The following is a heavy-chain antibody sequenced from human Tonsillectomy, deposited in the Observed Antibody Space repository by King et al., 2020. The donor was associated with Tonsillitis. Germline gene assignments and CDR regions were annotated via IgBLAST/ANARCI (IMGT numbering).Heavy chain of an antibody. V-gene: IGHV4-39*07. CDR3: ARHTSGRYYHNWFEP. CDR1: GGSISSSDYF. J-gene: IGHJ5*02. Sequence: QLQLQESGPGLVKPSETLSLTCTVSGGSISSSDYFWDWIRQPPGKGLEWSGSIYYSGSTYYNPPLKSRVTISLDTSKNHFSLRLSSVTAADTAVSYCARHTSGRYYHNWFEPWGQGSLVTVSS. CDR2: IYYSGST. D-gene: IGHD1-26*01.